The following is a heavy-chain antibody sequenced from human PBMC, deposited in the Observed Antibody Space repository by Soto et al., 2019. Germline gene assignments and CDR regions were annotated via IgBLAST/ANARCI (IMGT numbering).Heavy chain of an antibody. Sequence: SETLSLTCAVYGGSFSGYYWSWIRQPPGKGLEWIGEINHSGSTNYNPSLKSRVTISADTSKNQFALTLSSVTAADTAVYYCASGSDIVLMVYSIDDAFDIWGQ. CDR3: ASGSDIVLMVYSIDDAFDI. V-gene: IGHV4-34*01. D-gene: IGHD2-8*01. CDR1: GGSFSGYY. J-gene: IGHJ3*02. CDR2: INHSGST.